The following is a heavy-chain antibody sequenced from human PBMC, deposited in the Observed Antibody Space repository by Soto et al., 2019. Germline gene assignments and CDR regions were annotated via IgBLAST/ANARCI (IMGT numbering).Heavy chain of an antibody. Sequence: GGSLRLSCAASGFTFSSYAMHWVRQAPGKGLEWVAVISYDGSNKYYADSVKGRFTISRDNSKNTLYLQMNSLRAEDTAVYYCARAPYWSYYFDYWGQGTLVTVSS. D-gene: IGHD2-8*02. CDR1: GFTFSSYA. CDR2: ISYDGSNK. V-gene: IGHV3-30-3*01. J-gene: IGHJ4*02. CDR3: ARAPYWSYYFDY.